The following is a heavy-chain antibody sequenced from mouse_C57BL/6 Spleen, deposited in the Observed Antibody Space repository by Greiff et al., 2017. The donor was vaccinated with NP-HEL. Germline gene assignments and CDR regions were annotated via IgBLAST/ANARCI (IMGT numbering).Heavy chain of an antibody. CDR2: INPGSGGT. J-gene: IGHJ2*01. CDR1: GYAFTNYL. D-gene: IGHD2-1*01. V-gene: IGHV1-54*01. CDR3: ARSGYYGNSSGY. Sequence: QVHVKQSGAELVRPGTSVKVSCKASGYAFTNYLIEWVKQRPGQGLEWIGVINPGSGGTNYNEKFKGKATLTADKSSSTAYMQLSSLTSEDSAVYFCARSGYYGNSSGYWGQGTTLTVSS.